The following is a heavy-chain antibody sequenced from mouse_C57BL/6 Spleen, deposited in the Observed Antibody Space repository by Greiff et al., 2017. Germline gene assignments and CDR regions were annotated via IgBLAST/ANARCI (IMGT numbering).Heavy chain of an antibody. Sequence: EVMLVESGGGLVQPGGSLKLSCAASGFTFSDYGMAWVRQAPRKGPEWVAFISNLAYSIYYADTVTGRFTISRENAKNTLYLEMSSLRSEDTAMYYCARHGATVVDAMDYWGQGTSVTVSS. CDR1: GFTFSDYG. CDR3: ARHGATVVDAMDY. D-gene: IGHD1-1*01. J-gene: IGHJ4*01. CDR2: ISNLAYSI. V-gene: IGHV5-15*04.